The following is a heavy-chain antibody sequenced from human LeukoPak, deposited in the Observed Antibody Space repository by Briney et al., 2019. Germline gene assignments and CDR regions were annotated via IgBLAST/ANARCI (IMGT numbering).Heavy chain of an antibody. CDR3: VEGWLGDY. CDR1: GGSISSSSYY. CDR2: IYYSGST. D-gene: IGHD5-12*01. Sequence: SETLSLTCTVSGGSISSSSYYWGWIRQPPGEGLEWIGSIYYSGSTYYNPSLKSRVTISVDTSKNQFSLKLSSVTAADTAVYYCVEGWLGDYWGQGTLVTVSS. J-gene: IGHJ4*02. V-gene: IGHV4-39*01.